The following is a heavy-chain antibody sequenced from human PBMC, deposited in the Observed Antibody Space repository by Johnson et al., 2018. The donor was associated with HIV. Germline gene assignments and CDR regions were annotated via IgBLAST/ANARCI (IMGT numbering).Heavy chain of an antibody. CDR3: ARGDWRTVITPPDAFDI. Sequence: QVQLVESGGRVVQPGRSLRLSCAASGFTFNSYGMHWVRQAPGKGLEWVAVISYDGTTKYYADSVKGRFTISRDNSKNTLYLQMNSLRTEDTAVYYCARGDWRTVITPPDAFDIWGQGTMVTVSS. V-gene: IGHV3-33*03. CDR1: GFTFNSYG. D-gene: IGHD4-23*01. CDR2: ISYDGTTK. J-gene: IGHJ3*02.